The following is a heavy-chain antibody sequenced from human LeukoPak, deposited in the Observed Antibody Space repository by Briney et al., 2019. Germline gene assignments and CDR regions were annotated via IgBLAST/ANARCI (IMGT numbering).Heavy chain of an antibody. CDR2: IYSSGTT. J-gene: IGHJ4*02. V-gene: IGHV4-4*07. D-gene: IGHD3-10*01. Sequence: QTSETLSLTCTVSGGSTINYFRSWIRQPAGKGLEWLGHIYSSGTTHYNPSLNNRVTISLDASKSQFSLHLNSVTAADTAVYFCARAEGSGSGAYTLDYWGQGILVTVSS. CDR3: ARAEGSGSGAYTLDY. CDR1: GGSTINYF.